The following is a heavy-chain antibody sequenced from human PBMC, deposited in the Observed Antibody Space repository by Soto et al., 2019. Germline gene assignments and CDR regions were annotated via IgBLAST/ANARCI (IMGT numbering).Heavy chain of an antibody. J-gene: IGHJ4*02. CDR2: MNPNSGNT. CDR1: GYTFTSHD. Sequence: QVQLVQSGAEVKKSGASVKVSCKASGYTFTSHDINWVRQATGQGLEWMGWMNPNSGNTGYAQKFQGRVTMTRNTSISTAYMELSSLRSQDTAVYYCARWDYGYYARFDYWGQGTLVTVSS. D-gene: IGHD4-17*01. CDR3: ARWDYGYYARFDY. V-gene: IGHV1-8*01.